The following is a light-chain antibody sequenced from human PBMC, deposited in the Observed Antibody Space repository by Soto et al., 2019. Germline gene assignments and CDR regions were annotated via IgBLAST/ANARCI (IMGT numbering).Light chain of an antibody. CDR3: SSYAGSSSFVI. CDR2: EVS. V-gene: IGLV2-8*01. Sequence: QSALTQPPSASGSPGQSGTISCTGTSSDVGGYNSVSWYQQHPGKAPKLMMYEVSKRPSGVPDRFSGSKSGNTASLTVSGLQAEDEADYYCSSYAGSSSFVIFGGGTKLTVL. CDR1: SSDVGGYNS. J-gene: IGLJ2*01.